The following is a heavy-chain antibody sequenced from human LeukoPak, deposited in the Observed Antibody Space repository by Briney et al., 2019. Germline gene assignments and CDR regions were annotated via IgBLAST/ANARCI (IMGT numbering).Heavy chain of an antibody. CDR3: ARGRDRLTYYYDSIGFDP. CDR2: MNPNSGKT. V-gene: IGHV1-8*01. D-gene: IGHD3-22*01. Sequence: ASVKVSCKASGYTFTSYDIHWVRQDPGRGLVYLGWMNPNSGKTGYTQKFRGRFSMTRDTSISTAYLELNSLTSEDTAVYYCARGRDRLTYYYDSIGFDPWGQGTLVTVSS. CDR1: GYTFTSYD. J-gene: IGHJ5*02.